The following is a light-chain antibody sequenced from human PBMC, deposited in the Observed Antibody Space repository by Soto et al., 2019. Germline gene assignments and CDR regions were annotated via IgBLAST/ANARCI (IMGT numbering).Light chain of an antibody. J-gene: IGKJ5*01. Sequence: EIVLTQSPGTLSLSPGERATLSCRASQSFSSSYLAWYQQKPGQAPRLLIYGASSRATGIPDRFSGSGSGTDFTLTISGLEPEHFTVYYCQQYGTSITFGQGTRLVI. CDR2: GAS. CDR1: QSFSSSY. V-gene: IGKV3-20*01. CDR3: QQYGTSIT.